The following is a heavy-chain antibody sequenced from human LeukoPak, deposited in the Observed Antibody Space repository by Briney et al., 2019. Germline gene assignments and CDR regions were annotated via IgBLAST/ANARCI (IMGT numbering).Heavy chain of an antibody. J-gene: IGHJ4*02. CDR2: ISSSSSTI. CDR1: GFTFSSYG. D-gene: IGHD3-16*01. CDR3: ARENLWGSFPLRY. Sequence: PGGSLRLSCAASGFTFSSYGMHWVRQAPGKGLEWVSYISSSSSTIYYADSVKGRFTISRDNAKNSLYLQMNSLRAEDTAVYYCARENLWGSFPLRYWGQGTLVTVSS. V-gene: IGHV3-48*04.